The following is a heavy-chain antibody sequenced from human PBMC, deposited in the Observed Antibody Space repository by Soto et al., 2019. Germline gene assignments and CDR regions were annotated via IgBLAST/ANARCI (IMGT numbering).Heavy chain of an antibody. CDR2: IYYSGGT. CDR1: GGSISSGGYY. J-gene: IGHJ4*02. CDR3: ARADDSSGYGGHIDY. V-gene: IGHV4-31*03. Sequence: QVQLQESGPGLVKPSQTLSLTCTVSGGSISSGGYYWSWIRQHPGKGLEWIGYIYYSGGTYYNPSLKSRVTISVDTSKNQFSLKLSSVTAADTAVYYCARADDSSGYGGHIDYWGQGTLVTVSS. D-gene: IGHD3-22*01.